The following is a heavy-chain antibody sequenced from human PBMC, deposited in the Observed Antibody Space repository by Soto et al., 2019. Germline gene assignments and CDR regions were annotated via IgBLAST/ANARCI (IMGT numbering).Heavy chain of an antibody. D-gene: IGHD6-19*01. V-gene: IGHV4-4*02. CDR1: GASITSSNL. Sequence: SETLSLTCAVSGASITSSNLWSWVRQPPGKGLEWIGGMYASGSTSYNPSLKSRVTISVDKSKNQLSLNLDSVTAADTALYYCAIETVAGRDYWGQGTLVTVS. J-gene: IGHJ4*02. CDR2: MYASGST. CDR3: AIETVAGRDY.